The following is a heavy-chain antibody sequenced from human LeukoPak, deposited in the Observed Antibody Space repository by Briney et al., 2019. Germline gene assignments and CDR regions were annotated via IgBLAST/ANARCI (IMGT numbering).Heavy chain of an antibody. D-gene: IGHD1-1*01. CDR2: INHSGST. J-gene: IGHJ4*02. Sequence: PSETLSLTCAVYGGSFSGYYWSWIRQPPGKGLEWIGEINHSGSTNYNPSLKSRVTISVDTSKNQSSLKLSSVTAADTAVYYCARQGELEVFDYWGQGTLVTVSS. V-gene: IGHV4-34*01. CDR1: GGSFSGYY. CDR3: ARQGELEVFDY.